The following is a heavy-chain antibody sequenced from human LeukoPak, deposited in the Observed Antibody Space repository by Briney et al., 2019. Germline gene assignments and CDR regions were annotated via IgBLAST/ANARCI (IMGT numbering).Heavy chain of an antibody. CDR3: ARDIGYCSSTSCYGDYYYYYMDV. V-gene: IGHV4-59*01. CDR1: GGSISSYY. Sequence: SETPSLTCTVPGGSISSYYWSWIRQPPGKGLEWIGYIYYSGSTNYNPSLKSRVTISVDTSKNQFSLKLSSVTAADTAVYYCARDIGYCSSTSCYGDYYYYYMDVWGKGTTVTVSS. CDR2: IYYSGST. D-gene: IGHD2-2*01. J-gene: IGHJ6*03.